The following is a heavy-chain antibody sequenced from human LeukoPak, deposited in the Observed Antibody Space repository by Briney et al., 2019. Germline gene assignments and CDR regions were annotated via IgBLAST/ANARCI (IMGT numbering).Heavy chain of an antibody. CDR1: GGSFSGYY. CDR2: INHSGST. D-gene: IGHD6-13*01. CDR3: ARVPQRFDP. V-gene: IGHV4-34*01. J-gene: IGHJ5*02. Sequence: SETLSLTCAVYGGSFSGYYWSWIRQPPGKGLEWIGEINHSGSTNYNPSLKSRVTISVDTPKNQFSLKLSSVTAADTAVYYCARVPQRFDPWGQGTLVTVSS.